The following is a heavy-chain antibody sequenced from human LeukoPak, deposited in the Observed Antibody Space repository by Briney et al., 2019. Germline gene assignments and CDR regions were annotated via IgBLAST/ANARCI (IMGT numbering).Heavy chain of an antibody. J-gene: IGHJ4*02. Sequence: GGSLRLSCAASGFTFSSYGMHWVRQDPGKGLEWVAVISYDGSNKYYADSVKGRFTISRDNSKNTLYLQMNSLRAEDTAVYYCARDRAHGGSDYWGQGTLVTVSS. V-gene: IGHV3-30*03. CDR3: ARDRAHGGSDY. CDR1: GFTFSSYG. CDR2: ISYDGSNK. D-gene: IGHD3-16*01.